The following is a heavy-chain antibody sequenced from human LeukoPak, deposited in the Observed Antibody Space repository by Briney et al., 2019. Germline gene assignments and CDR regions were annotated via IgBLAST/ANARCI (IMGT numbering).Heavy chain of an antibody. CDR1: GGTFSSYA. CDR2: IIPIFGTA. J-gene: IGHJ4*02. V-gene: IGHV1-69*13. D-gene: IGHD2-2*01. Sequence: ASVKVSCKASGGTFSSYAISWVRQAPGQGLEWMGGIIPIFGTANYAQKFQGRVTITADESTSTAYMELSSLRSEDTAVYYCARQGYCSSTSCYLGAPEFDYWGQGTLVTVSS. CDR3: ARQGYCSSTSCYLGAPEFDY.